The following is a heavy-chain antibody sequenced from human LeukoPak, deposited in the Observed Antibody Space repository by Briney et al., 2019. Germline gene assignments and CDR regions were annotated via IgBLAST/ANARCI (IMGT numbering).Heavy chain of an antibody. CDR3: ARGYSSSWLTFDY. D-gene: IGHD6-13*01. CDR2: INHSGST. Sequence: SETLSLTCAVYGGSFSGYYWSWIRQPPGKGPEWIGEINHSGSTNYNPSLKSRVTISVDTSKNQFSLKLSSVTAADTAVYYCARGYSSSWLTFDYWGQGTLVTGSS. J-gene: IGHJ4*02. V-gene: IGHV4-34*01. CDR1: GGSFSGYY.